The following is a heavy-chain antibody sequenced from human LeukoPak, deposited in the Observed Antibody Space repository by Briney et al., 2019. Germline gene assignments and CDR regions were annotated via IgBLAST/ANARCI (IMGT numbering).Heavy chain of an antibody. CDR1: GFTFDDYA. CDR3: AKDIRLYGSGSYEVPWFDP. J-gene: IGHJ5*02. D-gene: IGHD3-10*01. Sequence: GGSLRLSCAASGFTFDDYAMHRVRQAPGKGLEWVSGISWNSGSIGYADSVKGRFTISRDNAKNSLYLQMNSLRAEDTALYYCAKDIRLYGSGSYEVPWFDPWGQGTLVTVSS. V-gene: IGHV3-9*01. CDR2: ISWNSGSI.